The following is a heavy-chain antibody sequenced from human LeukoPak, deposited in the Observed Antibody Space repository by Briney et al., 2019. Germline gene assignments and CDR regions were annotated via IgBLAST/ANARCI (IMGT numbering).Heavy chain of an antibody. CDR3: ARDDYVWGSYRPTPYYFDY. CDR1: GFTFSSYW. D-gene: IGHD3-16*02. Sequence: GGSLRLSCAASGFTFSSYWMSWVRQAPGKGLEWVANIKQDGSEKYYVDSVKGRFTISRDNAKNSLYLQMNSLRAEDTAVYYCARDDYVWGSYRPTPYYFDYWGQGTLVTVSS. V-gene: IGHV3-7*01. J-gene: IGHJ4*02. CDR2: IKQDGSEK.